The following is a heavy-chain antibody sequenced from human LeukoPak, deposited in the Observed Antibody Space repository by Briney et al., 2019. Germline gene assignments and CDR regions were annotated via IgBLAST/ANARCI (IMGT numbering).Heavy chain of an antibody. CDR3: ARNFYCGGDCAISYFDY. J-gene: IGHJ4*02. CDR1: GFAISDYS. Sequence: GGSLRLSCAASGFAISDYSMNWVRQVPGKGLVWVSYISSSSNKVYYADSVKGRFTISRDNAKNSLFLQMNSLRADDTAVYYCARNFYCGGDCAISYFDYWGQGTLVTVSS. CDR2: ISSSSNKV. D-gene: IGHD2-21*02. V-gene: IGHV3-48*01.